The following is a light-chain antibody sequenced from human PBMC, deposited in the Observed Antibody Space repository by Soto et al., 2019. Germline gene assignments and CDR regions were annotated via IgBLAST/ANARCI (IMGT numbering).Light chain of an antibody. CDR2: DAS. CDR1: QSISSY. V-gene: IGKV1-9*01. Sequence: DSQMTQSPSTLSASVGDRVTITCRASQSISSYLGWYQQKPGKAPKLLIYDASSLHSGVPSRFSGGGSGTDFTLTISSLQPEDFATYYCQQVNVYSSTFGGGTKVDIK. J-gene: IGKJ4*02. CDR3: QQVNVYSST.